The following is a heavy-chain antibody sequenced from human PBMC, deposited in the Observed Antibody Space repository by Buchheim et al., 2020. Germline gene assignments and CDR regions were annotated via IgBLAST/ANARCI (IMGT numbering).Heavy chain of an antibody. Sequence: EVQLLESGGGLVQPGGSLRLSCAASGFTFSSYALSWVRQAPGKGLEWVSAISGSGGSTYYADSVKGRFTISRDNSKNTLYLQMNSLRAEDTAVYYCAKGLRYFDWLTASRFDYWGQGTL. J-gene: IGHJ4*02. V-gene: IGHV3-23*01. CDR2: ISGSGGST. CDR1: GFTFSSYA. CDR3: AKGLRYFDWLTASRFDY. D-gene: IGHD3-9*01.